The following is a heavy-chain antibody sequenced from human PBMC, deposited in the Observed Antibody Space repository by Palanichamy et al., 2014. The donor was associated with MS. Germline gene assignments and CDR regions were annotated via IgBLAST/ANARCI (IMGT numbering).Heavy chain of an antibody. CDR2: MNPNSGNT. V-gene: IGHV1-8*01. CDR1: GYTFTSYD. Sequence: QVQLVQSGAEVKKPGASVKVSCKASGYTFTSYDIHWVRQATGQGLVWMGWMNPNSGNTGYAQNFQGRVTMARNTSITTAYMELSSLRSEDTAVYYCAREGGGYSYGGPDAFDIWGQGTMVTVSS. D-gene: IGHD5-12*01. CDR3: AREGGGYSYGGPDAFDI. J-gene: IGHJ3*02.